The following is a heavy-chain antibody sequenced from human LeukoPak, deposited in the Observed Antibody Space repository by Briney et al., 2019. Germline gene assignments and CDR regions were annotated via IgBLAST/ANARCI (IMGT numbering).Heavy chain of an antibody. V-gene: IGHV3-21*01. CDR2: IGSTTTYV. CDR3: AREVFDI. J-gene: IGHJ3*02. Sequence: PGGSLRLSCAASEFTFSTYTMNWVRQAPGRGLEWVSSIGSTTTYVYYADSVKGRFTISRDDAKNSLYLQMNNLRVEDTAVYCCAREVFDIWGRGTMVTVSS. CDR1: EFTFSTYT.